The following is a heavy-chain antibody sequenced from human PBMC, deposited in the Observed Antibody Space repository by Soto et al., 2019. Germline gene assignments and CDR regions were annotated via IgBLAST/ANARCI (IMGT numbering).Heavy chain of an antibody. V-gene: IGHV4-30-2*01. CDR1: GDSISSGGYS. J-gene: IGHJ5*02. Sequence: SETLSLTCAVSGDSISSGGYSWSWSRQPPGKGLEWIGYIYHSGSTYYNPSLKSRVTISVDRSKNQFSLKLSSVTAADTAVYYCARVPGPWGQGTLVTVSS. CDR3: ARVPGP. CDR2: IYHSGST. D-gene: IGHD3-10*01.